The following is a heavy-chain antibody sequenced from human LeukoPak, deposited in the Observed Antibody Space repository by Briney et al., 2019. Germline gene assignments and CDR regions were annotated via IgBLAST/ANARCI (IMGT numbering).Heavy chain of an antibody. CDR3: ARDPCSGGSCYYDAFDI. CDR1: GFTFNNYG. V-gene: IGHV1-2*02. CDR2: INPNSGGT. J-gene: IGHJ3*02. D-gene: IGHD2-15*01. Sequence: ASVKVSCTASGFTFNNYGISWVRQAPGQGLEWMGWINPNSGGTNYAQKFQGRVTMTRDTSISTAYMELSRLRSDDTAVYYCARDPCSGGSCYYDAFDIWGQGTMVTVSS.